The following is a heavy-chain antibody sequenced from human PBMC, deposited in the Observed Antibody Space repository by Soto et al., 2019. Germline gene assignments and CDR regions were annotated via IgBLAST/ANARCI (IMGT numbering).Heavy chain of an antibody. J-gene: IGHJ4*02. Sequence: PGKEREWGSAISGSGGSTNYDESVKSRFTISRDKSKNKLYLQMNSLRAEDTAVFYCAKDRGGYVVVSVYWGQGTLVTVSS. V-gene: IGHV3-23*02. CDR2: ISGSGGST. CDR3: AKDRGGYVVVSVY. D-gene: IGHD5-12*01.